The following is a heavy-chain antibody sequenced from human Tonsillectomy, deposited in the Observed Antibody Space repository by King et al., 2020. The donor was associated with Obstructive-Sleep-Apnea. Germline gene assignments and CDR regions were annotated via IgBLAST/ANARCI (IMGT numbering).Heavy chain of an antibody. V-gene: IGHV3-43D*04. Sequence: VQLVESGGVVVQPGGSLRLSCAASGFTFDDYAMHWVRQAPGKGLEGVSVITWDGGRKHYADSVKGRFTISRDNSKNSLYLQMNSLRAEDTALYYCAREYCSDTSCYVSQIDYWGQGTLVTVSS. CDR2: ITWDGGRK. CDR1: GFTFDDYA. CDR3: AREYCSDTSCYVSQIDY. J-gene: IGHJ4*02. D-gene: IGHD2-2*01.